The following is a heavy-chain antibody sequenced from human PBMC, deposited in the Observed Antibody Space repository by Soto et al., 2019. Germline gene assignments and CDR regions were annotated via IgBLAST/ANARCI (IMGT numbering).Heavy chain of an antibody. V-gene: IGHV3-48*03. J-gene: IGHJ4*02. D-gene: IGHD5-12*01. Sequence: GGSLRLSCAASGFTFNNYGMNWGRQAPGKGLEWISYISSSGKTISYADSVKGRFTISRDNAKNSLYLQMNSLRAEDTAVYYCARDPEKYSGSDLGIDYWGQGTLVTVSS. CDR3: ARDPEKYSGSDLGIDY. CDR1: GFTFNNYG. CDR2: ISSSGKTI.